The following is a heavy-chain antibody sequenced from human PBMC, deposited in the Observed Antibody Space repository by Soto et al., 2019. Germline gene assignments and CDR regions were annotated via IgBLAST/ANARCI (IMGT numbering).Heavy chain of an antibody. J-gene: IGHJ5*02. CDR2: ISDSGSTI. CDR3: ARGGGGWPRGGWLGP. V-gene: IGHV3-11*01. D-gene: IGHD1-26*01. Sequence: QMQLVQSGGGLVKPGGSLTLSCKASGFTFSDYYMIWVRQTPGKGLEWLSYISDSGSTIYYADSVRARFTTFRENAANFVYLQLAGRPDGDTAFYYWARGGGGWPRGGWLGPWGQGSLVTFSS. CDR1: GFTFSDYY.